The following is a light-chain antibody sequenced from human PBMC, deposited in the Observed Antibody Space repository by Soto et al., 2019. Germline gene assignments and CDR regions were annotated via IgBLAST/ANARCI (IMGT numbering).Light chain of an antibody. CDR2: GAS. CDR1: QSVSSN. V-gene: IGKV3-15*01. J-gene: IGKJ5*01. Sequence: ILMTQSPSTLALCPGSRATFSFTASQSVSSNLAWYQQKPGQAPRLLIYGASTRATGIPARFSGSGSGTAFTLTISSLQSEDFAVYYCQQYNNWPPITFGQGTRLEI. CDR3: QQYNNWPPIT.